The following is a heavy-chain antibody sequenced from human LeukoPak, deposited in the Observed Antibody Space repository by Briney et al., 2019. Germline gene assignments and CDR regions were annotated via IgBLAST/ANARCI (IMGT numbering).Heavy chain of an antibody. Sequence: GGSLRFSCAASGFTFSSYWMHWVRQAPGKGLVWVSRINSDGSSTSYADSVKGRFTISRDNAKNTLYLQMNSLRAEDTAVYYCARARRLGELSPCIDYWGQGTLVTVSS. CDR2: INSDGSST. V-gene: IGHV3-74*01. CDR1: GFTFSSYW. J-gene: IGHJ4*02. D-gene: IGHD3-16*02. CDR3: ARARRLGELSPCIDY.